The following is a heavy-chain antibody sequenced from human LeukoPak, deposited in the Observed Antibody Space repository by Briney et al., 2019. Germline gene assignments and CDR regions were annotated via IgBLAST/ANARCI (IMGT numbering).Heavy chain of an antibody. V-gene: IGHV4-39*01. CDR1: GGSISSSSYY. J-gene: IGHJ4*02. Sequence: SETLSLTCSVFGGSISSSSYYWGWIRQPPGKGLEWIGCIYYSGSSYYNPSHKSRVTISVGTSKNPFSLKLTSVTAADTAVYYCARRDCTSTTCYAGSYYFDYWGQGTLVTVSS. D-gene: IGHD2-2*01. CDR3: ARRDCTSTTCYAGSYYFDY. CDR2: IYYSGSS.